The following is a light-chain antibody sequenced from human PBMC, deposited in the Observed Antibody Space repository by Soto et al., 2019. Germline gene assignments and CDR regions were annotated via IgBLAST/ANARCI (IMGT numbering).Light chain of an antibody. Sequence: QSVLTQPPSASGSPGQSVTISCTGTSSDVGAYNYVSWYQQHAGKAPKLVIYEVTKRPSGVRDRFSGSKSANTASLTVSGLQAEAEADYYCSSFASSNTWVFGGGTKLTVL. CDR2: EVT. CDR3: SSFASSNTWV. V-gene: IGLV2-8*01. CDR1: SSDVGAYNY. J-gene: IGLJ3*02.